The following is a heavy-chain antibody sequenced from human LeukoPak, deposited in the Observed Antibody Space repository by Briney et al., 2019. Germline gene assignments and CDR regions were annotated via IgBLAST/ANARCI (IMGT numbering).Heavy chain of an antibody. V-gene: IGHV3-48*03. CDR1: GFTFRSYE. J-gene: IGHJ5*02. CDR3: ARGYGDYDPAYWFDP. Sequence: GGSLRLSCAASGFTFRSYEMNWVRQAPGKGLEWVSYISSSGSTIYYADSVKGRFTISRDNAKNSLYLQMNSLRAEDTAVYYCARGYGDYDPAYWFDPWGQGTLVTVSS. D-gene: IGHD4-17*01. CDR2: ISSSGSTI.